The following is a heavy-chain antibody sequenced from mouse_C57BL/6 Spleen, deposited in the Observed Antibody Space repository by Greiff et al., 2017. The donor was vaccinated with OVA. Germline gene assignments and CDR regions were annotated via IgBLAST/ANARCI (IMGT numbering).Heavy chain of an antibody. CDR3: ATTFTTDGAMDY. D-gene: IGHD1-1*01. CDR1: GYSFTGYF. CDR2: INPYNGDT. Sequence: VQLKQSGPELVKPGDSVKISCKASGYSFTGYFMNWVMQSHGKSLEWIGRINPYNGDTFYNQKFKGKATLTVDKSSSTAHMELRSLTSEDSAVYYCATTFTTDGAMDYWGQGTSVTVSS. V-gene: IGHV1-20*01. J-gene: IGHJ4*01.